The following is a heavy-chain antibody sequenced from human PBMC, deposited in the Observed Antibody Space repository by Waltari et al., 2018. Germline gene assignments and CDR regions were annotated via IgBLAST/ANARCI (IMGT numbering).Heavy chain of an antibody. J-gene: IGHJ6*03. V-gene: IGHV3-20*01. D-gene: IGHD2-15*01. CDR1: GFSFDYYG. CDR2: ITLNGARA. Sequence: EVQVEESGERVVRPGGALRLCWVATGFSFDYYGMRWVRQPPGTGLEWVSSITLNGARAGYADSVKGRFTISRDNAETSLYLEMNDLRAEDTALYHCARDPTVVPYYYMDVWGKGTTVTVSS. CDR3: ARDPTVVPYYYMDV.